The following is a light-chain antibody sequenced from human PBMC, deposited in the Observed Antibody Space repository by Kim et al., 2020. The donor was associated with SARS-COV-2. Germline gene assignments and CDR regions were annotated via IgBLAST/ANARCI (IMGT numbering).Light chain of an antibody. J-gene: IGLJ1*01. V-gene: IGLV2-23*02. CDR3: CSYARSSTYV. Sequence: GPSITISCTGTSSDVGSYNLVSWYQQHPGKAPKLMIYEVTKRPSGVSNRFSGSKSGNTASLTISGLQAEDETDYYCCSYARSSTYVFGTGTKVTVL. CDR1: SSDVGSYNL. CDR2: EVT.